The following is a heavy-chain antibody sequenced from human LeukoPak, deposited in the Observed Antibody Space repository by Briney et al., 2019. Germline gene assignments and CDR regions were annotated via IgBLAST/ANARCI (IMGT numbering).Heavy chain of an antibody. J-gene: IGHJ4*02. V-gene: IGHV3-30*02. Sequence: GGSLRLSCAASGFTFSSYGMHWVRQAPGKGLEWVAFIRYDGSNKYYADSVKGRFTISRDNSKNTLYLQMNSLRAEDTAVYYCAKDHGSGSYPFDYWGQGTLVTFSS. CDR1: GFTFSSYG. CDR3: AKDHGSGSYPFDY. CDR2: IRYDGSNK. D-gene: IGHD3-10*01.